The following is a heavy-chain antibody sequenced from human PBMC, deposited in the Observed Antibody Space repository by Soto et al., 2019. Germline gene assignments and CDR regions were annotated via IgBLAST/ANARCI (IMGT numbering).Heavy chain of an antibody. V-gene: IGHV5-51*03. CDR2: IYPGDSET. CDR3: ARLYYYDSSGYYISPFDY. CDR1: GYSFTTYW. D-gene: IGHD3-22*01. J-gene: IGHJ4*02. Sequence: GESLKISCKGSGYSFTTYWIGWVRRKPGKGLEWMGIIYPGDSETRYSPTFQGQVTISADKSISTAFLQWSSLRASDTAMYYCARLYYYDSSGYYISPFDYWGQGTLVTVSS.